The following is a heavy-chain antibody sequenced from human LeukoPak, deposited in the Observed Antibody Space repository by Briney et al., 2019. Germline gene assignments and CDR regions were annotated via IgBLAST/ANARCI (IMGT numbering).Heavy chain of an antibody. CDR1: GFIFSSHW. J-gene: IGHJ4*02. D-gene: IGHD3-9*01. CDR3: ATHGYSELRYFDWSTNE. V-gene: IGHV3-7*01. CDR2: IKEDGSEK. Sequence: GGSLRLSCAASGFIFSSHWMSWVRQAPGKGLEWVANIKEDGSEKYYVDSVKGRFTISRDNAKKSLYLQMDSLRAEDTAVYYCATHGYSELRYFDWSTNEWGQGTLVTVSS.